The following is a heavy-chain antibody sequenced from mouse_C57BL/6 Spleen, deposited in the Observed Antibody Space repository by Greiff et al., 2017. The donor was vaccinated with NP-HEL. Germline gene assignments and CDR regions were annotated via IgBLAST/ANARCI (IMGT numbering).Heavy chain of an antibody. V-gene: IGHV1-22*01. J-gene: IGHJ4*01. CDR3: TRSGPYYDGSSHDAMDD. Sequence: VQLQQSGPELVKPGASVKMSCKASGYTFTDYNMHWVKQSHGKSLEWIGYINPNNGGTSYNQKFKSKATLTVNKASSTAYMEIRSLTSEESAVYNSTRSGPYYDGSSHDAMDDWGQGTTVTVSS. CDR1: GYTFTDYN. D-gene: IGHD1-1*01. CDR2: INPNNGGT.